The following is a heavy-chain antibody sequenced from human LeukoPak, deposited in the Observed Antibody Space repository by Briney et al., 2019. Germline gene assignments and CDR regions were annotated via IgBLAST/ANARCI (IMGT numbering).Heavy chain of an antibody. D-gene: IGHD2-15*01. Sequence: ASVKVSCKASGGTFSSYAISWVRQAPGQGLEWMGRIIPILGIANYAQKFQGRVTITADKSTSTAYMELSSLRSEDTAAYYCARVVVAGWSPPIDYWGQGTLVTVSS. CDR2: IIPILGIA. V-gene: IGHV1-69*04. CDR1: GGTFSSYA. J-gene: IGHJ4*02. CDR3: ARVVVAGWSPPIDY.